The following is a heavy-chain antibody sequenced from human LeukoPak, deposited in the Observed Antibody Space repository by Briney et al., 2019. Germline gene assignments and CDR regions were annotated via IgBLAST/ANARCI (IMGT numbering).Heavy chain of an antibody. CDR1: GYTFSSYP. Sequence: AAVNVSYKASGYTFSSYPMIWVRQAPGQGVEWMGWIDTNTGNPSNAQGFTGRFVFSLDTSVSTTFLHINTLKADDTAVYYCARGGGARLRYPFDYWGQGTLVTVSS. CDR2: IDTNTGNP. D-gene: IGHD3-16*01. CDR3: ARGGGARLRYPFDY. J-gene: IGHJ4*02. V-gene: IGHV7-4-1*02.